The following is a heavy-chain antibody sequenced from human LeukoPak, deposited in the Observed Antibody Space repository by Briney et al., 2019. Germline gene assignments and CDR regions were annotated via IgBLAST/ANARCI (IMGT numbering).Heavy chain of an antibody. J-gene: IGHJ4*02. D-gene: IGHD5-24*01. Sequence: GGSLRLSCAASGFTFSSYVMSWVRQAPGKGLEWVSAISGSGGSTYYADSVKGRFTISRDNSKNTLYLQMNSLRAEDTAVYYCAKDEGEMATIPLDYWGQGTLVTVSS. CDR3: AKDEGEMATIPLDY. V-gene: IGHV3-23*01. CDR2: ISGSGGST. CDR1: GFTFSSYV.